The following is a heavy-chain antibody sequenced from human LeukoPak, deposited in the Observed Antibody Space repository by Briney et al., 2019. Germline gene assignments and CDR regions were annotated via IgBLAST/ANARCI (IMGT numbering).Heavy chain of an antibody. CDR2: VNTGTGNT. Sequence: ASVKVSCKASGYKFTDYAMYWVRQAPGQRFEWMGCVNTGTGNTAYSQNLQGRVTLTRDTSASTAHMELSSLTSEDTAVYYCVRDWGGSSAIWGQGTLVTVAS. D-gene: IGHD2-21*01. CDR1: GYKFTDYA. CDR3: VRDWGGSSAI. J-gene: IGHJ4*02. V-gene: IGHV1-3*04.